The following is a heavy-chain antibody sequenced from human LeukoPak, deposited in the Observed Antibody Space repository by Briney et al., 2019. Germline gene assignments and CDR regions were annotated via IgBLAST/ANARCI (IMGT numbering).Heavy chain of an antibody. CDR2: ISGSGGST. CDR3: ARGRLRYFDWSYFDY. V-gene: IGHV3-23*01. Sequence: PGGSLRLSCAASGFTFSSYAMSWVRQAPGKGLEWVSAISGSGGSTYYADSVKGRFTISRDNSKNTLYLQMNSLRAEDTAVYYCARGRLRYFDWSYFDYWGQGTLVTVSS. D-gene: IGHD3-9*01. CDR1: GFTFSSYA. J-gene: IGHJ4*02.